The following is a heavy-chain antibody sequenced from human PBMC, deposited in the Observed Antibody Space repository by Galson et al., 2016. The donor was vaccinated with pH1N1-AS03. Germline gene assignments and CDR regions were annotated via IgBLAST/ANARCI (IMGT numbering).Heavy chain of an antibody. CDR3: SLEYLEFYFAY. Sequence: SLRLSCAVSGIPFGDYAVSWFRQPPGKGLEWVGFIRRKGFGGTGEYAASVKGRLTILRDESKNIAYLQMNSLKTDDTAVYYCSLEYLEFYFAYWGQGTLVTVSS. CDR1: GIPFGDYA. V-gene: IGHV3-49*03. J-gene: IGHJ4*02. D-gene: IGHD1-20*01. CDR2: IRRKGFGGTG.